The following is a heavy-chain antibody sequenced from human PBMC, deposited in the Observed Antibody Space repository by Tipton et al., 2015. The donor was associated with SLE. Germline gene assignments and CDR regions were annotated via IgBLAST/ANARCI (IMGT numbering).Heavy chain of an antibody. J-gene: IGHJ4*02. CDR1: GGSISRGAYY. V-gene: IGHV4-61*02. Sequence: LRLSCTVTGGSISRGAYYWSWLRQPAGKGLEWIGRIYTSGSTNYHPSLKSRVTISVDMSKNQFSLKLTSVTAADTAVYYCAEYSGWAFDNWGQGTLVTVSS. CDR3: AEYSGWAFDN. CDR2: IYTSGST. D-gene: IGHD6-19*01.